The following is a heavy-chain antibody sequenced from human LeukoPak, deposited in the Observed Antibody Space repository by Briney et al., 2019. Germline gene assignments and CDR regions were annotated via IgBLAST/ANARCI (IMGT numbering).Heavy chain of an antibody. CDR1: GYTFISYH. J-gene: IGHJ4*02. D-gene: IGHD6-13*01. V-gene: IGHV1-46*01. Sequence: ASVKVSCKASGYTFISYHMHWVRQAPGQGLEWMGIINPSGGSTTHAQKFQGRVTMTRDTSTSTAYMELRSLRSDDTAVYYCARDRGAAAGLGIYWGQGTLVTVSS. CDR3: ARDRGAAAGLGIY. CDR2: INPSGGST.